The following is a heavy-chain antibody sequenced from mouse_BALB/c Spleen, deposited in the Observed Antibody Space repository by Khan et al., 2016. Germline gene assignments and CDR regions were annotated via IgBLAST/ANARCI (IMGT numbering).Heavy chain of an antibody. CDR3: AREGITTVVAKGLDY. Sequence: VQLQQSGPELVKPGASVKVSCKASGYAFTSYNMYWVKQSHGKSLEWIGYIDPYNGGTSYSQKFKGKATLTVDKSSRTAYMPLNSLTSEDSAVYYCAREGITTVVAKGLDYWGQGTTLTVSS. J-gene: IGHJ2*01. V-gene: IGHV1S135*01. D-gene: IGHD1-1*01. CDR1: GYAFTSYN. CDR2: IDPYNGGT.